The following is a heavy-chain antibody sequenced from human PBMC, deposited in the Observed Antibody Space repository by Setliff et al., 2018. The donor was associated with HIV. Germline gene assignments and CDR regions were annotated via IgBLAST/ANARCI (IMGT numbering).Heavy chain of an antibody. V-gene: IGHV1-18*01. Sequence: ASVKVSCKASGYTFDTYGISWVRQAPGQGLEWMGWISAYNGNTNYAQEFQGRVTMTVDTPTSTAYMELRSLRSDDTAVYYCARDSEEWELLVYFQHWGQGTLVTVSS. J-gene: IGHJ1*01. CDR1: GYTFDTYG. CDR3: ARDSEEWELLVYFQH. D-gene: IGHD1-26*01. CDR2: ISAYNGNT.